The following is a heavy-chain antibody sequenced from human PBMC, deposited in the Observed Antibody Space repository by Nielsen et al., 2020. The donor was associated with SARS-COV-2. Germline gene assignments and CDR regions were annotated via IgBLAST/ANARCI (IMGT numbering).Heavy chain of an antibody. V-gene: IGHV4-39*01. J-gene: IGHJ5*02. CDR3: ARPYRSGSYLGFDP. CDR2: IHSSGTT. CDR1: DVSISSSTYY. D-gene: IGHD3-10*01. Sequence: GSLRLSCTVSDVSISSSTYYWGWIRQPPGKGLEWIGSIHSSGTTSYNPSLKSRVTISVDTSKNQFSLKLSSVTAADTAVYFCARPYRSGSYLGFDPWGQGTLVTVSS.